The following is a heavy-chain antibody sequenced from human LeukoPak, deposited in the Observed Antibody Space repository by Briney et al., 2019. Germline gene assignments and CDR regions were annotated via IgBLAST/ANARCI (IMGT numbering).Heavy chain of an antibody. CDR1: GFTFSSHW. CDR3: AREDYNDSGWYFDL. V-gene: IGHV3-74*01. CDR2: INSDGSRT. Sequence: PGGSLRLSCAASGFTFSSHWMHWVSQASGKGLVWVSRINSDGSRTSYADSVKGRFTISRDNAKNTLYLQMNSLRAEDTAVFFCAREDYNDSGWYFDLWGRGTLVTVSS. D-gene: IGHD3-22*01. J-gene: IGHJ2*01.